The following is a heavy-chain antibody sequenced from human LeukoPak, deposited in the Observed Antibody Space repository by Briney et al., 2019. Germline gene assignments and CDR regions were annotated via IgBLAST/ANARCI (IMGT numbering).Heavy chain of an antibody. J-gene: IGHJ3*02. CDR3: ARVGMIVVVIPGVDAFDI. CDR1: GFTFSSYW. Sequence: GGSLRLSCAAAGFTFSSYWMSWVRQAPGKGLEWVANIKQDGSEKYYVDSVKGRFTISRDNAKNSLYLQMNSLRAEDTAVYYCARVGMIVVVIPGVDAFDIWGQGTMVTVSS. V-gene: IGHV3-7*04. D-gene: IGHD3-22*01. CDR2: IKQDGSEK.